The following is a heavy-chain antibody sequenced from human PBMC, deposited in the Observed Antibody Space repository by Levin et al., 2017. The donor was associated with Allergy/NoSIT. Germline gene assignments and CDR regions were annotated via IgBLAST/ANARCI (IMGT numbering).Heavy chain of an antibody. J-gene: IGHJ6*02. CDR2: IYTSGST. V-gene: IGHV4-4*07. CDR3: ARSRGPAAIYSYYYGLDV. D-gene: IGHD2-2*01. Sequence: SETLSLTCTVSGGSISSSHWSWIRQPAGKGLEWIGRIYTSGSTNYNPSLKSRVTMSVDTSKNQFSLKLSSVTAADTAMYYCARSRGPAAIYSYYYGLDVWGQGTTVTVSS. CDR1: GGSISSSH.